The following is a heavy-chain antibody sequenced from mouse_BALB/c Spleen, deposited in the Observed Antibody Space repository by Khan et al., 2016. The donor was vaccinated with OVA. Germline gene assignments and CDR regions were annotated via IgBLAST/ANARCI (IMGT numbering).Heavy chain of an antibody. CDR3: AKDPPYYAMDN. V-gene: IGHV2-6-5*01. CDR2: IWGGGSK. CDR1: GFSLTDYA. J-gene: IGHJ4*01. Sequence: VQLVESGPGLVAPSQSLSITCTVSGFSLTDYAVSWIRQPPGKGLEWLGVIWGGGSKYYNSALKSRLSISKDNSKSQVFLKMNSLQTGDTAMYYCAKDPPYYAMDNWGQGTSVTVSS.